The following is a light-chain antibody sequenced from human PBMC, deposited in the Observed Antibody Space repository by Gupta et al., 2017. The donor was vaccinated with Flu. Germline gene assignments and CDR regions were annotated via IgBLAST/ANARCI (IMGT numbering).Light chain of an antibody. V-gene: IGKV3-20*01. Sequence: EIALTLSPGTLSLSPGERATLSCRASRSVSSNYLAWYQQKPGQAPGRLIYGASSRATGVPDRFSGSGSGTDFTLTVSRLEPEDFAVYYCQQYGSSPRTFGQGTKLEIK. J-gene: IGKJ2*01. CDR2: GAS. CDR1: RSVSSNY. CDR3: QQYGSSPRT.